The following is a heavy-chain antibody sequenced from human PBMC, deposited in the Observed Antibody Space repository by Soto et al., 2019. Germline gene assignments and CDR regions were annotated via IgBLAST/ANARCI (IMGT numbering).Heavy chain of an antibody. CDR3: ARGVKYGAYSRWFDP. V-gene: IGHV1-3*01. CDR2: INAGNGNT. D-gene: IGHD4-17*01. CDR1: GGTFSSYA. J-gene: IGHJ5*02. Sequence: GASVKVSCKASGGTFSSYAMHWVRQAPGQRLEWMGWINAGNGNTKYPQKFQGRLTMTWDTSITTAYMELSGLRSEDTALYFCARGVKYGAYSRWFDPWGQGTLVTVSS.